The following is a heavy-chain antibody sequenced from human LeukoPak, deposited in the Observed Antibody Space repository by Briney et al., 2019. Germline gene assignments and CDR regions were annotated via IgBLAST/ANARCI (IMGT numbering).Heavy chain of an antibody. V-gene: IGHV4-34*01. CDR2: INHSGST. Sequence: SETLFLTCAVYGGSFSGYYWSWIRQPPGKGLEWIGEINHSGSTNYNPSLKSRVTISVDTSKNQFSLKLSSVTAADTAVYYCARGVKRPVTTGYYYYGMDVWGQGTTVTVSS. CDR1: GGSFSGYY. CDR3: ARGVKRPVTTGYYYYGMDV. D-gene: IGHD4-17*01. J-gene: IGHJ6*02.